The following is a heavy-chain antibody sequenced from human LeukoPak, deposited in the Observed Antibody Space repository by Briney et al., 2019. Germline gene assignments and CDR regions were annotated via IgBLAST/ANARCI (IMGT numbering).Heavy chain of an antibody. D-gene: IGHD2-2*01. V-gene: IGHV4-39*06. CDR1: GGSISSSSYY. Sequence: SETLSLPCTVSGGSISSSSYYWGWIRQPPGKGLEWIGSIYYSGSTNDNPSPKSRVTISVDKPKNQYDLQLSSGTAADTAVYYCARDEVGCSSTSCYNRFDRWGQGTLVTVSS. J-gene: IGHJ5*02. CDR3: ARDEVGCSSTSCYNRFDR. CDR2: IYYSGST.